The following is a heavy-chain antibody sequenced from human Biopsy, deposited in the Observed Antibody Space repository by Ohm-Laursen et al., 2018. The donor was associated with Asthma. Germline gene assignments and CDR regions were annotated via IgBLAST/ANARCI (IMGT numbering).Heavy chain of an antibody. J-gene: IGHJ1*01. CDR2: ISYDGSNK. D-gene: IGHD3-3*01. CDR1: GFTFSSYG. CDR3: ARTFHFWSPYHAEHYQL. Sequence: SLRLSCTASGFTFSSYGMYWVRQAPGKGLEWVAVISYDGSNKYYADSVKGRFTISRDNAKNLLFLQMNSLRAEDTAVYYCARTFHFWSPYHAEHYQLWGQGTLVTVSS. V-gene: IGHV3-30*03.